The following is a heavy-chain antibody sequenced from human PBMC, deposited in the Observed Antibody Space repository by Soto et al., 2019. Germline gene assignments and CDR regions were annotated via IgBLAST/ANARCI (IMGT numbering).Heavy chain of an antibody. Sequence: SETLSLTCTVSGGSISSGGYYWSWIRQHPGKGLEWIGYIYYSGSTYYNPSLKSRVTISVDTSKNQFSLKLSSVTAADTAVYYCARDGSNYYYMDVWGKGTTVTVSS. CDR3: ARDGSNYYYMDV. V-gene: IGHV4-31*03. CDR1: GGSISSGGYY. CDR2: IYYSGST. J-gene: IGHJ6*03.